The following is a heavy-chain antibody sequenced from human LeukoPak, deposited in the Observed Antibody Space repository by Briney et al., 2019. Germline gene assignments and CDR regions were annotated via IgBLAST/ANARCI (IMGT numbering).Heavy chain of an antibody. D-gene: IGHD3-22*01. J-gene: IGHJ3*02. Sequence: PSETLSLTCTVSGGSISISDYYWSWIRQPPGKGLEWIGYIHYSGGTYYNPSHKSRLTISVDTSNNQFSLKLSSVTAADTAVYYCAREVSGYDSPAFDIWGQGTMVTVSS. CDR2: IHYSGGT. CDR3: AREVSGYDSPAFDI. V-gene: IGHV4-30-4*01. CDR1: GGSISISDYY.